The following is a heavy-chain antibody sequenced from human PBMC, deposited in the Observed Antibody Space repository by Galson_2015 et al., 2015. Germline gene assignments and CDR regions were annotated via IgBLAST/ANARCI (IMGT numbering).Heavy chain of an antibody. J-gene: IGHJ3*02. CDR2: IWYDGSNK. D-gene: IGHD5-12*01. V-gene: IGHV3-33*01. CDR3: ARDRLRGYSGYEGPLDDAFDI. Sequence: SLRLCCAASGFTFSSYGMHWVRQAPGKGLEWVAVIWYDGSNKYYADSVKGRFTISRDNSKNTLYLQMNSLRAEDTAVYYCARDRLRGYSGYEGPLDDAFDIWGQGTMVTVSS. CDR1: GFTFSSYG.